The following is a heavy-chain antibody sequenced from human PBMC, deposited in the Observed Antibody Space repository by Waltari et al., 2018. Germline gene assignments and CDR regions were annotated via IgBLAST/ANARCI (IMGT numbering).Heavy chain of an antibody. CDR1: GFTFSSYA. CDR3: AKVYPALSSRLGYCSGGSCYFFFDY. V-gene: IGHV3-23*01. CDR2: ISGSGGST. Sequence: EVQLLESGGGLVQPGGSLRLSCAASGFTFSSYAMSWVRQAPGKGLEWVSAISGSGGSTYYADSVKGRFTISRDNSKNTLYLQMNSLRAEDTAVYYCAKVYPALSSRLGYCSGGSCYFFFDYWGQGTLVTVSS. D-gene: IGHD2-15*01. J-gene: IGHJ4*02.